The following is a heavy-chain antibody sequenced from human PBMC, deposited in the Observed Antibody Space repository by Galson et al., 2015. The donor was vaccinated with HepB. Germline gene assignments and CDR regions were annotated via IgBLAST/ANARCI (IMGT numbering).Heavy chain of an antibody. CDR1: GGSISSYY. Sequence: LSLTCTVSGGSISSYYWSWIRQPPGKGLEWIGYIYYSGSTNYNPSLKSRVTISVDTSKNQFSLKLSSVTAADTAVYYCARDNFYDYVWGSYHYAFDIWGQGTMVTVSS. CDR2: IYYSGST. V-gene: IGHV4-59*01. CDR3: ARDNFYDYVWGSYHYAFDI. J-gene: IGHJ3*02. D-gene: IGHD3-16*02.